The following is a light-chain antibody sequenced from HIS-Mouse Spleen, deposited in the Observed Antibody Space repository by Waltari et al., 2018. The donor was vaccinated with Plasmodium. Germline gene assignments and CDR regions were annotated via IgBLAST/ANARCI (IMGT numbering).Light chain of an antibody. CDR3: QQYNNWPLT. CDR2: GAS. CDR1: QSVSSN. V-gene: IGKV3-15*01. Sequence: EIVMTQSPATLSASPGERATLSCRASQSVSSNLAWYQQKPGQAPRLLIYGASTRATGIPARFSGSGSGTEVTLTISSLQSEDFAVYYCQQYNNWPLTFGGGTKVEIK. J-gene: IGKJ4*01.